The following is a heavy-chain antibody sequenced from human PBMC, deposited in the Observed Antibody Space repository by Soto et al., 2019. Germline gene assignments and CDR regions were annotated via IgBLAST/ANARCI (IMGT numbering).Heavy chain of an antibody. D-gene: IGHD5-12*01. CDR1: GYTFTSYG. J-gene: IGHJ4*02. Sequence: QVQLVQSGAEVKKPGASVKVSCKASGYTFTSYGISWVREAAGQGLEWMGCISAYNGNTNYAQKLQGRVTMTTDTSTSTADMELRSLRSDDAAVYYWARDNGYESDYWGQGTLVTVSS. CDR3: ARDNGYESDY. V-gene: IGHV1-18*01. CDR2: ISAYNGNT.